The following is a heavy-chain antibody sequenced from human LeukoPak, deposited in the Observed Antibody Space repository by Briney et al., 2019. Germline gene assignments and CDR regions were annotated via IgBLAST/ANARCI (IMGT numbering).Heavy chain of an antibody. CDR2: IRSAGGGT. CDR3: AKDLEMSTTLYSFDH. V-gene: IGHV3-23*01. CDR1: GLTFSVYA. Sequence: GGSLRLSCAASGLTFSVYAMSWVRQAPGRGVEGVSGIRSAGGGTYYAYSVKGRFTISSDNSKNPVHMHLSSLSAEDTAVYYCAKDLEMSTTLYSFDHWRKAALLTVPS. D-gene: IGHD5-24*01. J-gene: IGHJ4*02.